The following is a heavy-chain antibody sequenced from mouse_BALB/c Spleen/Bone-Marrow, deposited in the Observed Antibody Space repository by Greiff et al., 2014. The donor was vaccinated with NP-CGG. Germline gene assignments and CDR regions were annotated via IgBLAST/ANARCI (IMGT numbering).Heavy chain of an antibody. CDR1: GFTFTSYW. CDR2: INPSNGRP. Sequence: VQLQQPGAELVKPGASVKLSCKASGFTFTSYWMHWVKQRPGQGLEWIGEINPSNGRPNYNGKFKYKATLTVDKSSSTAYMHLSSLRSEDSAVYYCARTIATLYYAMDYWGQGTSVTVSS. J-gene: IGHJ4*01. CDR3: ARTIATLYYAMDY. V-gene: IGHV1S81*02.